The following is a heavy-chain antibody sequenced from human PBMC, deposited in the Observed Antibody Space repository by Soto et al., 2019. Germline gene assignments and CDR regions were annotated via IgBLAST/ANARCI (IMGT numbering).Heavy chain of an antibody. J-gene: IGHJ4*02. D-gene: IGHD6-19*01. CDR1: GGSISIYY. CDR3: ARHSPAVAGNYFDY. Sequence: PSETLSLTCTVSGGSISIYYWSWIRQPPGKGLEWIGYIYYSGSTNYNPSLKSRVTISVDTSKNQFSLKLSSVTAADTAVYYCARHSPAVAGNYFDYWGQGTLVTVSS. CDR2: IYYSGST. V-gene: IGHV4-59*08.